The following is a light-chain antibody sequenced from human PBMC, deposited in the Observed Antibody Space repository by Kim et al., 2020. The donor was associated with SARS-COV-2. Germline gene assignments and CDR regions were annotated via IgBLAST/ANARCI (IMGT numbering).Light chain of an antibody. CDR1: QSLVHSDGNTY. Sequence: DTVMTQTPLSSPVTLGQPVSISCRSSQSLVHSDGNTYLSWLHQRPGQPPRLLIYRISNRFSGVQDRFSGSEAVTDFTLKINRVATEDVVVFYSTQATKFPYTFGQETKL. CDR2: RIS. J-gene: IGKJ2*01. CDR3: TQATKFPYT. V-gene: IGKV2-24*01.